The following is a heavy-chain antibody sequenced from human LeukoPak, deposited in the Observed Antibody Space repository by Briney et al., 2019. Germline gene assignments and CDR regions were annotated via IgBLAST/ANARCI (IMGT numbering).Heavy chain of an antibody. CDR2: ISAYNGNT. J-gene: IGHJ6*02. V-gene: IGHV1-18*01. D-gene: IGHD3-22*01. CDR1: GYTFTSYG. Sequence: GASVKVSCKASGYTFTSYGISWVRQAPGQGLEWMGWISAYNGNTNYAQTLQGRVTMTTDTSTSTAYMELRSLRSDDTAVYYCARDPPNYYDSSGYYSIYYYYGMDVWGQGTTVTVSS. CDR3: ARDPPNYYDSSGYYSIYYYYGMDV.